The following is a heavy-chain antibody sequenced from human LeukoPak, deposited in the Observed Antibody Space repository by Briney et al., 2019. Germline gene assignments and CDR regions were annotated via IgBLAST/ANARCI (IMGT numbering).Heavy chain of an antibody. Sequence: GGSLRLSCAASGFTFSTYAMSWVRQAPGKGLEWASTISSYGRNTYYADSVKGRFSISRDKSKNTLSLQMNSLRAEDTAVYYCAQQVGYCSSGSCYFTYWGQGTLVTVSS. J-gene: IGHJ1*01. V-gene: IGHV3-23*01. D-gene: IGHD2-15*01. CDR3: AQQVGYCSSGSCYFTY. CDR1: GFTFSTYA. CDR2: ISSYGRNT.